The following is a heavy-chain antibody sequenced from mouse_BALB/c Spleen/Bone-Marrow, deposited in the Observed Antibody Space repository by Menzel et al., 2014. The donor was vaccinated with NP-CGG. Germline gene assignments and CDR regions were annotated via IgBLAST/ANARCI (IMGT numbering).Heavy chain of an antibody. Sequence: QVQLQQSGTELVKPGASVKLSCKASGYTFTSYWIHWVKQGPGQGLEWIGEIHPSNGRTNYSEKFKTKATLTVDKSSSTAHMQLSSLTSEDSAAYYCARRTARAMMDYWGQGTSVTVSS. D-gene: IGHD3-2*01. V-gene: IGHV1S81*02. J-gene: IGHJ4*01. CDR2: IHPSNGRT. CDR3: ARRTARAMMDY. CDR1: GYTFTSYW.